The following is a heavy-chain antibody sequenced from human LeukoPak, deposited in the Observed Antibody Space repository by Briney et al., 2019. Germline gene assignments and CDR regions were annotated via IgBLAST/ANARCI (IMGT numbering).Heavy chain of an antibody. J-gene: IGHJ4*02. CDR2: ISSNGGST. CDR1: GFTFSSSA. Sequence: GGSLRLSCSASGFTFSSSAMHWVRQAPGKGLEYVSSISSNGGSTYYADSVKGRFTISRDNSKNALYLQMNSLRAEDTAVYYCASARGSNYGSLGDWGQGTLVTVSS. D-gene: IGHD5-18*01. V-gene: IGHV3-64*04. CDR3: ASARGSNYGSLGD.